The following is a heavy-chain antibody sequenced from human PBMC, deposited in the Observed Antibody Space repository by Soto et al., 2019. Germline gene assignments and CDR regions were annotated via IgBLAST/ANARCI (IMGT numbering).Heavy chain of an antibody. CDR3: ARVGCGGDCHNAFDI. J-gene: IGHJ3*02. D-gene: IGHD2-21*02. Sequence: SETLSLTCTVSGASISSGTFYWGWIRQPPGKGLESIANIYYDGSTYYNPSLKSRVTISVDTSKNQFSLKLSSVTAADTAVYYCARVGCGGDCHNAFDIWGQGTMVTVSS. CDR1: GASISSGTFY. CDR2: IYYDGST. V-gene: IGHV4-39*07.